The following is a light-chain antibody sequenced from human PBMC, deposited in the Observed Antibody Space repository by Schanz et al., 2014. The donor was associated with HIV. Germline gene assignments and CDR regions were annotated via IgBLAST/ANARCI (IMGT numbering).Light chain of an antibody. Sequence: QSVLAQPPSVSGAPGQSVTISCNGSSSNIGAGYDVHWYQQLPGTAPKLLIYGNSNRPSGVPDRFSGSKSGTSASLAITGLQAEDEADYYCCSFAFTITSLYVFGTGTKLTVL. CDR2: GNS. CDR1: SSNIGAGYD. J-gene: IGLJ1*01. CDR3: CSFAFTITSLYV. V-gene: IGLV1-40*01.